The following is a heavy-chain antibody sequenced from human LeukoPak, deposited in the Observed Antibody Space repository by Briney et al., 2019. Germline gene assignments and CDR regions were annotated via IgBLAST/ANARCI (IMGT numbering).Heavy chain of an antibody. V-gene: IGHV3-30*03. CDR1: GFTFSSYG. CDR3: ATDPYGGTDY. J-gene: IGHJ4*02. Sequence: GGSLRLSCAASGFTFSSYGMHWVRQAPGKGLEWVAVISYDGSNKYYADSVKGRFTISRDNSKNTPYLQMNSLRAEDTAVYYCATDPYGGTDYWGQGTLVIVSS. CDR2: ISYDGSNK. D-gene: IGHD4/OR15-4a*01.